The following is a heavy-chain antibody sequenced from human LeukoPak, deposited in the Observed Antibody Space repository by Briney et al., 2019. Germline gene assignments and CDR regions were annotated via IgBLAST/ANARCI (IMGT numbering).Heavy chain of an antibody. CDR3: AIPPTIPAGFRWPNDNWFDP. J-gene: IGHJ5*02. D-gene: IGHD2-2*01. CDR1: GYSFTSYW. V-gene: IGHV5-51*01. Sequence: GESLKISCKGSGYSFTSYWIGWVGQMPGKGLEWMGIIYPGDSDTRYSPSFQGQVTISADKSISPAYLQWSSLKASDTATYYYAIPPTIPAGFRWPNDNWFDPWGQGTLVTVSS. CDR2: IYPGDSDT.